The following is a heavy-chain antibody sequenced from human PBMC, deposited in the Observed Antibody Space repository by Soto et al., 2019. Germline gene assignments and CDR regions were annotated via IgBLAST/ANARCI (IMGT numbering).Heavy chain of an antibody. J-gene: IGHJ4*02. CDR1: GFTFSSYA. V-gene: IGHV3-23*01. CDR2: ISSSGGST. Sequence: EVQLLESRGDLIQPGGSLRLSCAASGFTFSSYAMSWVRQAPGKGLGWVSAISSSGGSTFYADSVKGRFTISRDNSRNTLYLQMNSLRAEDTAIYYCAKYQPMTQPRPYFDYWGQGTLVTVSS. D-gene: IGHD3-22*01. CDR3: AKYQPMTQPRPYFDY.